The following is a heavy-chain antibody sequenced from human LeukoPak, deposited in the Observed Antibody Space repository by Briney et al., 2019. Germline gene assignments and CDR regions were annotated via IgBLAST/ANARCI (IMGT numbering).Heavy chain of an antibody. CDR1: GGSFSGYY. J-gene: IGHJ4*02. CDR2: INHSGST. V-gene: IGHV4-34*01. CDR3: ARGVVPAAIPDY. Sequence: ASETLSLTCAVYGGSFSGYYWSWIRQPPGKGLEWIGEINHSGSTNYNPSLKSRVTISVDTSKNQFSLKLSSVTAADTAVYYCARGVVPAAIPDYWGQGTLVTVSS. D-gene: IGHD2-2*02.